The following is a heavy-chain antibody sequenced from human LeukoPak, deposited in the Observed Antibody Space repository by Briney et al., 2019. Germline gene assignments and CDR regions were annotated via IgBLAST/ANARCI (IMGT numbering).Heavy chain of an antibody. CDR3: ARHLRSGSSGSCYYFDY. CDR1: GGSISSSNYY. J-gene: IGHJ4*02. V-gene: IGHV4-39*01. CDR2: IYYSGST. Sequence: PSETLSLTCTVSGGSISSSNYYWGWIRQPPGKGLEWIGNIYYSGSTYYNPSLESRLTTSVDTSKDQFSLKLSSVTAADTAVYYCARHLRSGSSGSCYYFDYWGQGTLVTVSS. D-gene: IGHD6-19*01.